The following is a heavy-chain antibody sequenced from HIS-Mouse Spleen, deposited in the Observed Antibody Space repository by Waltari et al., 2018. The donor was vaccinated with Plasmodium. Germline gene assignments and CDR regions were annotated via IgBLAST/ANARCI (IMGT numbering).Heavy chain of an antibody. V-gene: IGHV3-66*01. D-gene: IGHD1-26*01. CDR3: ATPRVGGSYFDY. CDR1: GFTVSSNY. CDR2: IDSGGST. Sequence: EVQLVESGGGLVQPGGSLRLSCAASGFTVSSNYMSWVRQAPGKGVEWVQVIDSGGSTYYADSVKGRFTISRDNSKNTLYLQMNSLRAEDTAVYYCATPRVGGSYFDYWGQGTLVTVSS. J-gene: IGHJ4*02.